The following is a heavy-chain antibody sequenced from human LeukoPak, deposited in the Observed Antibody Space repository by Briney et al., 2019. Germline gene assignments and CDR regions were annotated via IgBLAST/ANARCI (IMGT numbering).Heavy chain of an antibody. D-gene: IGHD5-12*01. CDR1: GYTFTGYY. V-gene: IGHV1-2*02. CDR2: INPNSGGT. J-gene: IGHJ4*02. CDR3: ARVRVYSGYDYAWYFDY. Sequence: ASVKVSCKASGYTFTGYYMHWVRQAPGQGIEGMGWINPNSGGTNYAQKFQGRVTMTRDTSISTAYMELSRLRSDDTAVYYCARVRVYSGYDYAWYFDYWGQGTLVTVSS.